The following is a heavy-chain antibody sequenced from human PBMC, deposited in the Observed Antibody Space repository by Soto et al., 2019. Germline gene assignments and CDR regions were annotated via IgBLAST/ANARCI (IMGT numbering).Heavy chain of an antibody. V-gene: IGHV4-30-4*01. Sequence: PSETLSLTCTVSGGSISSGDYYWSWIRQPPGKGLEWTGYIYYSGSTYYNPSLKSRVTISVDTSKNQFSLKLSSVTAADTAVYYCARVLGNDFWSGYPDDYWGQGTLVTSPQ. J-gene: IGHJ4*02. CDR1: GGSISSGDYY. CDR3: ARVLGNDFWSGYPDDY. D-gene: IGHD3-3*01. CDR2: IYYSGST.